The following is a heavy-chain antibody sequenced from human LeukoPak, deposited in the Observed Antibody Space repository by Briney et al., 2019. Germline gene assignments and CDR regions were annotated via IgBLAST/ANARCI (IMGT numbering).Heavy chain of an antibody. Sequence: ASVKVSCKASGYTFTNYAMNWVRQAPGQGLEWMGWINTNTGNPTYAQGFTGRFVFSLDTSVSTAYLQISSLKAEDTAVYYCAREGRYYDSSGYAAGYYYYYYMDVWGKGTTVTVSS. D-gene: IGHD3-22*01. J-gene: IGHJ6*03. CDR1: GYTFTNYA. V-gene: IGHV7-4-1*02. CDR3: AREGRYYDSSGYAAGYYYYYYMDV. CDR2: INTNTGNP.